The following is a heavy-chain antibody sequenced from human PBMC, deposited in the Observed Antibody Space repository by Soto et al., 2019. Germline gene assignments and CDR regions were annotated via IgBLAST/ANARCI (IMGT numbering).Heavy chain of an antibody. CDR1: GFRFSEYS. CDR2: ISYDGSNK. Sequence: GSLELYCSASGFRFSEYSMTWVRQAPGKGLEWVAVISYDGSNKYYADSVKGRFTISRDNSKNTLYLQMNSLRAEDTAVYYCARDTPDYYDSSGPSNWFDPWGQGTLVTVSS. CDR3: ARDTPDYYDSSGPSNWFDP. V-gene: IGHV3-30-3*01. D-gene: IGHD3-22*01. J-gene: IGHJ5*02.